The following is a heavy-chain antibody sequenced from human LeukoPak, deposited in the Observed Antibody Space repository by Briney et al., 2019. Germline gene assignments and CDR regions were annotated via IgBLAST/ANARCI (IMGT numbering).Heavy chain of an antibody. CDR3: ARESGSGSSRRDFDY. J-gene: IGHJ4*02. CDR2: ISAYNGNT. Sequence: ASVKVSCKASGYTFTSYGISWVRQAPGQGLEWMGWISAYNGNTNYAQKFQGRVTMTRDTSTSTVYMELSSLRSEDTAVYYCARESGSGSSRRDFDYWGQGTLVTVSS. V-gene: IGHV1-18*01. D-gene: IGHD6-13*01. CDR1: GYTFTSYG.